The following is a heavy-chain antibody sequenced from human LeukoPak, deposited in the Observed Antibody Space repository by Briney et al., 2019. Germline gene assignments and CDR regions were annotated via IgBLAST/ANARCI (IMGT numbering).Heavy chain of an antibody. D-gene: IGHD3-3*01. CDR2: INHSGST. V-gene: IGHV4-34*01. CDR3: ARGGTIFGVVIGDWFDP. J-gene: IGHJ5*02. Sequence: SETLSLTCAVYGGSFSGYYWSWIRQPPGKGLEWIGEINHSGSTNYNPSLKSRVTISVDTSKNQFSLKLSSVTAADTAVYYCARGGTIFGVVIGDWFDPWGQGPLVTVSS. CDR1: GGSFSGYY.